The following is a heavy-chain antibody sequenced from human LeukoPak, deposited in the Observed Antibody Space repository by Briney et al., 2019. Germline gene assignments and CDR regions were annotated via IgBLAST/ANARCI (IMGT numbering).Heavy chain of an antibody. CDR3: ARGRSGWYHNWFDP. CDR2: IYYSGST. CDR1: GGSIGSYY. J-gene: IGHJ5*02. V-gene: IGHV4-59*01. D-gene: IGHD6-19*01. Sequence: SETLSLTCTVSGGSIGSYYWSWIRQPPGKGLEWIGYIYYSGSTNYNPSLKSRVTISVDTSKNQFSLKLSSVTAADTAVYYCARGRSGWYHNWFDPWGQGTLVTVSS.